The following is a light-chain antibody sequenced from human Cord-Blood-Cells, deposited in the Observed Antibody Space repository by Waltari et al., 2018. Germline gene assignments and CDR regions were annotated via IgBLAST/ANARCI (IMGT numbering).Light chain of an antibody. CDR1: TSDAGGYHY. V-gene: IGLV2-8*01. J-gene: IGLJ2*01. Sequence: QSALTQPPSASGSPGTSVTISCTAPTSDAGGYHYVSWYQQHPGKAPDLMIYEFSKRPSGVPDRFSGSKSGNTASLTVSGLQAEDEADYYCSSYAGSNNLVFGGGTKLTVL. CDR3: SSYAGSNNLV. CDR2: EFS.